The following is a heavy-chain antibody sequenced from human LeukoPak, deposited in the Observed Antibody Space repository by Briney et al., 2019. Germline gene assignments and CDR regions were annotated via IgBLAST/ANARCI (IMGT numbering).Heavy chain of an antibody. V-gene: IGHV4-34*01. Sequence: PSETLSLTRAVSGGSFSGYYWSWIRQPPRKRLEWIGEINHSVSTNYNTSLKSRVTISVDTSKNQFSLKLSSVTAAYTAVYYCGRWGIFTFWGQGTLVTVSS. CDR2: INHSVST. J-gene: IGHJ4*02. CDR1: GGSFSGYY. CDR3: GRWGIFTF. D-gene: IGHD2-15*01.